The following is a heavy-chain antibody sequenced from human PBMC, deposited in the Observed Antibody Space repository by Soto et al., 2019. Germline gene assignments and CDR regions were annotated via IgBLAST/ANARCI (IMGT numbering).Heavy chain of an antibody. CDR3: AHRVLLTVFGLVTTTAIYFDF. CDR1: GFSLTTSGVG. CDR2: IYWDDDK. J-gene: IGHJ4*02. V-gene: IGHV2-5*02. Sequence: QITLNESGPTVVRPTETLTLTCRFSGFSLTTSGVGVGWIRQSPGKAPEWLALIYWDDDKRYSASLKSRLTITKDTAKQQVVLTVSDLDPTDTATDYCAHRVLLTVFGLVTTTAIYFDFWGQGTPVAVSS. D-gene: IGHD3-3*01.